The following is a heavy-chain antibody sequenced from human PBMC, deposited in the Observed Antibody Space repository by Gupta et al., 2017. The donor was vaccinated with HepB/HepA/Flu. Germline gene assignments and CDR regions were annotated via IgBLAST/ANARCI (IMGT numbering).Heavy chain of an antibody. CDR2: IFYSGST. J-gene: IGHJ6*02. CDR1: GGSISSDNYY. V-gene: IGHV4-39*01. CDR3: ARFPGITTTGRYYGMDV. Sequence: QLQLQESGPGLVKASETLSLTCTVSGGSISSDNYYWGWIRQPRGKGLEWIGTIFYSGSTYYNPSLKSRVTISVDTSKNQLSLKLTSVTAADMAVYYCARFPGITTTGRYYGMDVWGQGTTVTVSS. D-gene: IGHD1-1*01.